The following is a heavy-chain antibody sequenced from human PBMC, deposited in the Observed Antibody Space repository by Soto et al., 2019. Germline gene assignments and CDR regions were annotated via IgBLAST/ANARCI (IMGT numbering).Heavy chain of an antibody. D-gene: IGHD3-10*01. Sequence: QVQLQESGPGLVKPSQTLSLTCTVSGASITSDDYLWGWIRQPPGQGLEWTAFFYYTGSTYYNPSLKSRATISVDTATFQCSLRLLSVTAADAPVYYCARGSTSRGGVRLDVWGQGITVLVSS. J-gene: IGHJ6*02. V-gene: IGHV4-30-4*01. CDR3: ARGSTSRGGVRLDV. CDR1: GASITSDDYL. CDR2: FYYTGST.